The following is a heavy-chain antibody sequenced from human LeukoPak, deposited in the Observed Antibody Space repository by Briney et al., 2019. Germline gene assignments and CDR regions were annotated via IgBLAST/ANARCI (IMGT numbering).Heavy chain of an antibody. J-gene: IGHJ4*01. CDR3: AKLLSNSGRFLY. Sequence: PGGSLRLSCAASGFTFITYGMNWVRQAPGKVLEWVSYISGRSSTIYYADSVKGRFTISRDNAKNSMYLQMNSLRAEDTAVYYCAKLLSNSGRFLYWGQGTLVTVSS. CDR2: ISGRSSTI. V-gene: IGHV3-48*01. CDR1: GFTFITYG. D-gene: IGHD4-23*01.